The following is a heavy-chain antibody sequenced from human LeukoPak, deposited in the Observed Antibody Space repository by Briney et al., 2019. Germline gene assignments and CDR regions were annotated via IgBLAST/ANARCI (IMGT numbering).Heavy chain of an antibody. CDR3: ARVRDWRWYFDL. CDR1: GGSISSSSYY. Sequence: SETLSLTCTVSGGSISSSSYYWGWIRQPPGKGLEWIGSIYYSGSTYYNPSLKSRVTISVDTSKNQFSLKLSSVTAADTAVYYCARVRDWRWYFDLWGRGTLVTVSS. CDR2: IYYSGST. J-gene: IGHJ2*01. D-gene: IGHD3/OR15-3a*01. V-gene: IGHV4-39*07.